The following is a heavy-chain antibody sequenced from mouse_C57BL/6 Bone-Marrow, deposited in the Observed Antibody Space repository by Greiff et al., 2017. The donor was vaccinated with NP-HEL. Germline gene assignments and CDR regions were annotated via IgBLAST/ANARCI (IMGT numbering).Heavy chain of an antibody. CDR3: ASHYYGSSYLPFDY. CDR2: ISSGGSYT. V-gene: IGHV5-6*01. CDR1: GFTFSSYG. D-gene: IGHD1-1*01. J-gene: IGHJ2*01. Sequence: EVQLVESGGDLVKPGGSLKLSCAASGFTFSSYGMSWVRQTPDKRLEWVATISSGGSYTYYPDSVKGRFTISRDNAKNTLYLQMSSLKSEDTAMYYCASHYYGSSYLPFDYWSQGTTLTVSS.